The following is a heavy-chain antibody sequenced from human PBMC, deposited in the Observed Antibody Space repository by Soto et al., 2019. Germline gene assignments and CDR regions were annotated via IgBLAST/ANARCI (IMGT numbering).Heavy chain of an antibody. Sequence: RXQTLSLPCAISGDSVSSNSAAWNLIRQSPSRGLEWLGRTYYRSKWYGDYAVSVKSRITINPDTSKNQFSLQLNSVTPEDTAVYYGARELSKAVAGTYDYYYGMDVWGQGTPVTVSS. V-gene: IGHV6-1*01. J-gene: IGHJ6*02. D-gene: IGHD6-19*01. CDR2: TYYRSKWYG. CDR1: GDSVSSNSAA. CDR3: ARELSKAVAGTYDYYYGMDV.